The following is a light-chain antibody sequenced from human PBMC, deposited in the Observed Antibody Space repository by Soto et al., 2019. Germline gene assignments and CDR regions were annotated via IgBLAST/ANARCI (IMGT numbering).Light chain of an antibody. CDR3: QRYDGY. V-gene: IGKV1-5*01. CDR2: GAS. Sequence: DTQMTQSPSTLSASVEDTVTITCRASQNINNWLAWYQQKPEKVPKLLIYGASTLEDGVPSRFSGSRSGTEFTLTINSLQPDDFAAYYCQRYDGYFGQGTKLEIK. CDR1: QNINNW. J-gene: IGKJ2*01.